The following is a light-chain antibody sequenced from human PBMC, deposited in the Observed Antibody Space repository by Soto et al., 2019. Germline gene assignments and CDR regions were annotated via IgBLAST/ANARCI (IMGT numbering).Light chain of an antibody. V-gene: IGKV3-20*01. CDR2: GAS. J-gene: IGKJ2*01. Sequence: EIVLTQSPGTLSLSPGERATLSCRASQSVSSAYLAWYQQIPGQAPRLLIYGASSRATGIPDRFSGSGSGTVFTLTISGLEPEDFAVYSWQPSGSSFYTFGQGTKLEMK. CDR3: QPSGSSFYT. CDR1: QSVSSAY.